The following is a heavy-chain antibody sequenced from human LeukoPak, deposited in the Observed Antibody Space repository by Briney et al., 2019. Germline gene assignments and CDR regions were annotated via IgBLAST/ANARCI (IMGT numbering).Heavy chain of an antibody. D-gene: IGHD3-16*01. CDR3: ARNGGSRFFYYYMDI. CDR2: IYYGSST. V-gene: IGHV4-59*02. J-gene: IGHJ6*03. CDR1: GGSVSDFY. Sequence: PSETLSLTCSISGGSVSDFYWSWIRQSPGKGLEWIGYIYYGSSTTYSPSLKSRVSISRDTSRNHLSLKLTSVTAADTAAYYCARNGGSRFFYYYMDIWGEGTTVSVSS.